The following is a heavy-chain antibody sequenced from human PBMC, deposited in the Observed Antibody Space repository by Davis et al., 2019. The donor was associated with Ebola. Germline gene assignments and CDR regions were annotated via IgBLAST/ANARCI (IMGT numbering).Heavy chain of an antibody. D-gene: IGHD1-26*01. J-gene: IGHJ4*02. V-gene: IGHV3-23*01. CDR3: AKDLVGAAEGYFDY. CDR1: GFTFSSYA. Sequence: PGGSLRPSCAASGFTFSSYAMTWVRQAPGKGLEWVSGISGSGAGTYHADSVKGRVTISRDNSKNTLYLQMNSLRVEDTAVYYCAKDLVGAAEGYFDYWGQGTLVTVSS. CDR2: ISGSGAGT.